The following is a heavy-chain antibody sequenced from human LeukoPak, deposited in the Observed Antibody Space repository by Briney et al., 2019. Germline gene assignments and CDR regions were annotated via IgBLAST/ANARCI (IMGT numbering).Heavy chain of an antibody. V-gene: IGHV1-46*01. CDR2: INPSGGST. J-gene: IGHJ4*02. CDR1: GYTFTGYY. CDR3: ARDRNAMVRGVPHYYFDY. D-gene: IGHD3-10*01. Sequence: ASVKVSRKASGYTFTGYYMHWVRQAPGQGLEWMGIINPSGGSTSYAQKFQGRVTMTRDTSTSTVYMELSSLRSEDTAVYYSARDRNAMVRGVPHYYFDYWGQGTLVTVSS.